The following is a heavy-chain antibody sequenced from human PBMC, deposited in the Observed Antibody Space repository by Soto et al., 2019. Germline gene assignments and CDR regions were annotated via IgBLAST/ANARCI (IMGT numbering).Heavy chain of an antibody. D-gene: IGHD6-13*01. V-gene: IGHV3-7*01. CDR1: GFTFSSYW. J-gene: IGHJ6*02. CDR2: IKQDGSEK. Sequence: GGSLRLSCAASGFTFSSYWMSWVRQAPGKGLEWVANIKQDGSEKYYVDFVKGRFTISRDNAKNSLYLQMNSLRAEDTAVYYCARDLSYSSSWYVSDYYYGMDVWGQGTTVTVSS. CDR3: ARDLSYSSSWYVSDYYYGMDV.